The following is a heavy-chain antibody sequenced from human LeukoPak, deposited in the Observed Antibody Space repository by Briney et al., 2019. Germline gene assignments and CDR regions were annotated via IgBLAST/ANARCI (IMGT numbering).Heavy chain of an antibody. CDR1: GGSFSGYY. D-gene: IGHD1-26*01. Sequence: SETLSLTCAVYGGSFSGYYWSWIRQPPGKGLEWIGEINHSGSTNYNPSLKSRVTISVDTSKNQFSLKLSSVTAADTAVYYCASRTKVGATGYWGQGTLSPSPQ. CDR2: INHSGST. CDR3: ASRTKVGATGY. V-gene: IGHV4-34*01. J-gene: IGHJ4*02.